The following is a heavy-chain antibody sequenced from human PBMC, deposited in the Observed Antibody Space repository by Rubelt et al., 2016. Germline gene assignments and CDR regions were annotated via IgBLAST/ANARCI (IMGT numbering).Heavy chain of an antibody. V-gene: IGHV3-23*01. CDR3: AKVQLREIGYYYYYGMDV. D-gene: IGHD3-16*01. Sequence: LESGGGLVQPGRSLRLSCAASGFTFSSYAMSWVRQAPGKGLEWVSAISGSGGSTYYADSVKGRFTISRDNSKNTLYLQMNSLRAEDTAVYYCAKVQLREIGYYYYYGMDVWGQGTTVTVSS. CDR1: GFTFSSYA. CDR2: ISGSGGST. J-gene: IGHJ6*02.